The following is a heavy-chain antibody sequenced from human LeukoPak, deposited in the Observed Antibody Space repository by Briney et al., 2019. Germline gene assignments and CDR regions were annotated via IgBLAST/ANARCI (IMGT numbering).Heavy chain of an antibody. Sequence: MPGGSLRLSCAASGFTFSDYYMSWIRQAPGKGLEWIGEINHSGSTNYNPSLKSRVTISVDTSKNQFSLKLSSVTAADTAVYYCARGTVWWLSGALWGQGTMVTVSS. D-gene: IGHD5-12*01. CDR3: ARGTVWWLSGAL. CDR2: INHSGST. V-gene: IGHV4-34*01. CDR1: GFTFSDYY. J-gene: IGHJ3*01.